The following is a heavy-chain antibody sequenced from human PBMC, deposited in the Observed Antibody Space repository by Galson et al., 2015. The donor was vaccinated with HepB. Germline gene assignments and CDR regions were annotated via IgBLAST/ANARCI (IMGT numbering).Heavy chain of an antibody. J-gene: IGHJ6*03. Sequence: SCKASGGTFSSYAISWVRQAPGQGLEWMGGIIPILGIANYAQKFQGRVTITADKSTSTAYMELSSLRSEDTAVYYCASGDYYGSGRYYYYYMDVWGKGTTVTVSS. CDR3: ASGDYYGSGRYYYYYMDV. V-gene: IGHV1-69*10. CDR2: IIPILGIA. D-gene: IGHD3-10*01. CDR1: GGTFSSYA.